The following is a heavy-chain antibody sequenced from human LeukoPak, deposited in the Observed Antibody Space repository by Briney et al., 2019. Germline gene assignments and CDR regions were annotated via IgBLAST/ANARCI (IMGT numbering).Heavy chain of an antibody. CDR2: IYYSGST. Sequence: SETLSLTCTVSGGSISSSSYYWGWIRQPPGKGLEWIGSIYYSGSTYYNPSLKSRVTISVDRSKNQFSLKLSSVTAADTAVYYCARIPLSGSYYLVFDYWGQGTLVTVSS. CDR3: ARIPLSGSYYLVFDY. V-gene: IGHV4-39*07. CDR1: GGSISSSSYY. J-gene: IGHJ4*02. D-gene: IGHD3-10*01.